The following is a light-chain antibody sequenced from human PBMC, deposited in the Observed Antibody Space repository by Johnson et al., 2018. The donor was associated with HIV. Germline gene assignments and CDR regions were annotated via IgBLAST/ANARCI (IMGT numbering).Light chain of an antibody. CDR1: SSNIGKNY. CDR3: GTWDSSLSAGI. Sequence: QSMLTQPPSVSAAPGQMVSISCSGSSSNIGKNYISWYQQLPGTAPKLLIYENNKRPSGIPDRFSGSKSGTSATLGITGLQTGDEADYYCGTWDSSLSAGIFGPGTKVTVL. J-gene: IGLJ1*01. V-gene: IGLV1-51*02. CDR2: ENN.